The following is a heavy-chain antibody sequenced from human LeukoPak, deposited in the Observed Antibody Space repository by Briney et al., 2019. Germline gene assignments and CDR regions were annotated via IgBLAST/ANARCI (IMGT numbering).Heavy chain of an antibody. CDR1: GGSISSSSYY. J-gene: IGHJ4*02. Sequence: SETLSLTCTVSGGSISSSSYYWGWIRQPPGKGLEWIGSIYYSGSTYYNPSLKSRVTVSVDTSKNQFSLKLSSVTAADTAVYCCARHGSYYDYWGQGTLVTVSS. CDR2: IYYSGST. CDR3: ARHGSYYDY. D-gene: IGHD3-10*01. V-gene: IGHV4-39*01.